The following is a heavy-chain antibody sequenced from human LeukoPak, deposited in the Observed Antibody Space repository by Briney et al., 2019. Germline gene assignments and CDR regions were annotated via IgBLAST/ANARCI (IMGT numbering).Heavy chain of an antibody. CDR3: ASNKSGSYCFDY. J-gene: IGHJ4*02. V-gene: IGHV3-23*01. D-gene: IGHD1-26*01. Sequence: GGSLRLSCAASGFSFSSSAMAWVRQAPGQGLEWVTAISASGAATYYADSVKGRFFISRDNSKNTVSLQLYSLRADDTAVYYCASNKSGSYCFDYWGQGTLVTVSS. CDR2: ISASGAAT. CDR1: GFSFSSSA.